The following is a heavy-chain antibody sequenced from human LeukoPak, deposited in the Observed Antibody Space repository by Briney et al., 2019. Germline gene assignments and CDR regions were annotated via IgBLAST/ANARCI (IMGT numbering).Heavy chain of an antibody. J-gene: IGHJ4*02. CDR1: GFTFSSYG. V-gene: IGHV3-30*02. CDR3: ARGPSGYHNT. Sequence: GGSLRLSCAASGFTFSSYGMHWVRQAPGKGLEWVAYIQNDGSNEQYADSVKGRFSISRDNSKNILYLQMNSLRAEDTAVYYCARGPSGYHNTGGQGTLVTVSS. D-gene: IGHD5-12*01. CDR2: IQNDGSNE.